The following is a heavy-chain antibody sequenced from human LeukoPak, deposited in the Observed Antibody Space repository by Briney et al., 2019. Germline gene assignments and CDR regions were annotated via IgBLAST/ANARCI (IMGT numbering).Heavy chain of an antibody. CDR3: ARGAEMEWLLFGY. J-gene: IGHJ4*02. V-gene: IGHV3-11*01. Sequence: PGGSLRLSCAASGSTYSDYYMSWIRQAPGKGLEWVSYISSSGSTIYYADSVKGRFTISRDNAKNSLYLQMNSLRAEDTAVYYCARGAEMEWLLFGYWGQGTLVTVSS. CDR2: ISSSGSTI. D-gene: IGHD3-3*01. CDR1: GSTYSDYY.